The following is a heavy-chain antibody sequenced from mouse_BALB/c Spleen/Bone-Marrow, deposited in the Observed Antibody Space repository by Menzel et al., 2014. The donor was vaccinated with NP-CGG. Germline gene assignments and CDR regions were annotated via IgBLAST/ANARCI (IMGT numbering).Heavy chain of an antibody. D-gene: IGHD2-4*01. CDR1: GFTFSSFG. CDR2: ISSGSSTI. J-gene: IGHJ4*01. Sequence: EVKLVESGGGLVQPGGSRKVSCAASGFTFSSFGMHWVRQAPEKGLEWVAYISSGSSTIYYADTVKGRFTISRDNPKNTLFLQMTSLRSEDTAMYYCARSTMITTGYYYAMDYWGRGTSVTVSS. V-gene: IGHV5-17*02. CDR3: ARSTMITTGYYYAMDY.